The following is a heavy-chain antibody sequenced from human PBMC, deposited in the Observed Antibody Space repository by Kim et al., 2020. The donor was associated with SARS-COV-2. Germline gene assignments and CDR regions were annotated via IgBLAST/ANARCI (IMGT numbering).Heavy chain of an antibody. D-gene: IGHD2-2*01. CDR1: GFTFSSYS. V-gene: IGHV3-48*04. Sequence: GGSLRLSCAASGFTFSSYSMNWVRQAPGKGLEWVSYISSSSSTIYYAASVKGRFTISRDNAKNSLYLQMNSLRAEDTAGYYCSIQGDRYCSSTSCYEYYYYGMDLWGQGPTVPVLS. CDR3: SIQGDRYCSSTSCYEYYYYGMDL. J-gene: IGHJ6*01. CDR2: ISSSSSTI.